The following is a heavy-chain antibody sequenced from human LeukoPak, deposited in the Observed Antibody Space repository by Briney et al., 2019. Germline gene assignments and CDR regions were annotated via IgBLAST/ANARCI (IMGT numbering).Heavy chain of an antibody. J-gene: IGHJ4*02. V-gene: IGHV4-39*01. D-gene: IGHD2-15*01. CDR3: ARHARSIVVVVAASSPFDY. CDR2: IYYSGST. CDR1: GGSISSSSYY. Sequence: SETLSLTCTVSGGSISSSSYYWGWIRQPPGKGLERIGSIYYSGSTYYNPSLKSRVTISVDTSKNQFSLKLSSVTAADTAVYYCARHARSIVVVVAASSPFDYWGQGTLVTVSS.